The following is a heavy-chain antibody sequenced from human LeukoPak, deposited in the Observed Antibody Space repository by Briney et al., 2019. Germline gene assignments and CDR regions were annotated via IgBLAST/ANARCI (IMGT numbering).Heavy chain of an antibody. Sequence: PGGSLRLSCAASGFIFNTFPMHWVRQTPGKGLEWLAVVSFDGSNDHYADSVKGRFAISRDNSKNTVYLQMTGLRGEGTALYYCARDSKDFYGLLDYWGQGTLVTVSS. CDR2: VSFDGSND. J-gene: IGHJ4*02. D-gene: IGHD2/OR15-2a*01. CDR3: ARDSKDFYGLLDY. V-gene: IGHV3-30*09. CDR1: GFIFNTFP.